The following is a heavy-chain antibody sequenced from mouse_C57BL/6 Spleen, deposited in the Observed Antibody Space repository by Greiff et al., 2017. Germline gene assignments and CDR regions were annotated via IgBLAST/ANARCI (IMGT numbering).Heavy chain of an antibody. J-gene: IGHJ2*01. CDR1: GYTFTSYW. V-gene: IGHV1-59*01. CDR2: IDPSDSYT. Sequence: VQLQQPGAELVRPGTSVKLSCKASGYTFTSYWMHWVKQRPGQGLEWIGVIDPSDSYTNYNQKFKGKATLTVDTSSSTAYMQLSSLTSEDSAVYYCARSYDYDAGDYWGQGTTLTVSS. D-gene: IGHD2-4*01. CDR3: ARSYDYDAGDY.